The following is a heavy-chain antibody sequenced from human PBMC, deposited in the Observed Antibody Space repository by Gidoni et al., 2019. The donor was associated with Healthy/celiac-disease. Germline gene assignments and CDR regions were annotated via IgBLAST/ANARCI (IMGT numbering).Heavy chain of an antibody. CDR2: IKSKTDGGTT. CDR3: TTDERAYRSGSYSFYYGMDV. CDR1: GFTFSNAW. V-gene: IGHV3-15*01. D-gene: IGHD3-10*01. J-gene: IGHJ6*02. Sequence: EVQLVESGGGLVKPGGSLRLSCAASGFTFSNAWMSWLRQAPGKGLEWVGRIKSKTDGGTTDYAAPVKGRFTISRDDSKNTLYLQMNSLKTEDTAVYYCTTDERAYRSGSYSFYYGMDVWGQGTTVTVSS.